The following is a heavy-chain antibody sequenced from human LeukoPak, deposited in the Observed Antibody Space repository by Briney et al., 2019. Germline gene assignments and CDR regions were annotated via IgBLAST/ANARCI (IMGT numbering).Heavy chain of an antibody. CDR2: ISWNSGSI. CDR3: AKAVRPPVAGSSAFDI. Sequence: GRSLRLSCIASGFTFDDYAMHWVRQAPGKGLEWVSGISWNSGSIGYADSVKGRFTISRDNAKNSLYLQMNSQRAEDMALYYCAKAVRPPVAGSSAFDIWGQGTMVTVSS. CDR1: GFTFDDYA. V-gene: IGHV3-9*03. D-gene: IGHD6-19*01. J-gene: IGHJ3*02.